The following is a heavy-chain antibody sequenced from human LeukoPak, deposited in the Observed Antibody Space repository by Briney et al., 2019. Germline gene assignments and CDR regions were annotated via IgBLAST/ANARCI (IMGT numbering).Heavy chain of an antibody. D-gene: IGHD2-15*01. CDR3: ARSPSSGSCYDY. CDR2: INPSGGST. J-gene: IGHJ4*02. CDR1: EYTFTDYY. Sequence: ASVKVSCKGSEYTFTDYYMHWVRQAPGQGLEWMGIINPSGGSTSYAQKFQGRVTMTRDTSTSTVYMELSSLRSEDTAVYYCARSPSSGSCYDYWGQGTLVTVSS. V-gene: IGHV1-46*01.